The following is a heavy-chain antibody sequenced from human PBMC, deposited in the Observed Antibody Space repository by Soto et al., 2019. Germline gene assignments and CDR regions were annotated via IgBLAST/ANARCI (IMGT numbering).Heavy chain of an antibody. V-gene: IGHV4-59*01. J-gene: IGHJ6*02. D-gene: IGHD3-3*01. Sequence: SETLSLTCTVSGGSISSNYWSWIRQPPGKGLEWIGYIFHSGSTTYNPSLKSRVTMSVDTSKNQFSLNLSSVTAADTAVYYCARVDYDFWSGPSPSNRGMDVWGQGTTVTVSS. CDR2: IFHSGST. CDR1: GGSISSNY. CDR3: ARVDYDFWSGPSPSNRGMDV.